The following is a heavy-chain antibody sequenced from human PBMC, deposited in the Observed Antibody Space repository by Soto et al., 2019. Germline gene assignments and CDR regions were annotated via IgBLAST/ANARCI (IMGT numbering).Heavy chain of an antibody. D-gene: IGHD1-7*01. Sequence: GESLKTSCNASRNTFTTSWIGWVRQMPGKGLEWMGIIYPHDSDTRYFPSFQDQVTISADKSISTAYLEWSSLKASDSAMYYCTSEALEFSWNFAGHYWGQGTLVTVSS. CDR3: TSEALEFSWNFAGHY. V-gene: IGHV5-51*01. CDR1: RNTFTTSW. CDR2: IYPHDSDT. J-gene: IGHJ4*02.